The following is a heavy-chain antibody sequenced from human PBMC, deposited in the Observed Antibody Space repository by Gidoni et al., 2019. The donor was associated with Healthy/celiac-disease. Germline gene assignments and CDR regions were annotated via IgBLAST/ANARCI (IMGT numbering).Heavy chain of an antibody. CDR2: LYYSGST. J-gene: IGHJ3*02. D-gene: IGHD4-4*01. Sequence: QVQLQESGPGLVKPSQTLSLTCTVSGGSISSGGYYWSWIRQHPGKGLEWIGYLYYSGSTYYNPSLQCRVTIAVATSKNQFSLKLSSLTAADTAVYYCASMYSNSGASGAFDIWGQGTMVTVSS. CDR1: GGSISSGGYY. V-gene: IGHV4-31*03. CDR3: ASMYSNSGASGAFDI.